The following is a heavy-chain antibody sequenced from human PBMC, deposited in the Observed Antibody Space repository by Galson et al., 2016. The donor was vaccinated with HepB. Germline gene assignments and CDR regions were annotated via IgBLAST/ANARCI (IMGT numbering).Heavy chain of an antibody. J-gene: IGHJ4*02. V-gene: IGHV5-51*03. Sequence: QSGAEVKKPGESLKISCKASGYRFANYWIGWVRQMPGKGLEWMGDIYPGDSDKRYSPSFQGPVTISVDKAITTAYLQGNSLKASDTAIYYCAISTFGFDYWGLGTLVTVSS. CDR3: AISTFGFDY. CDR1: GYRFANYW. D-gene: IGHD2/OR15-2a*01. CDR2: IYPGDSDK.